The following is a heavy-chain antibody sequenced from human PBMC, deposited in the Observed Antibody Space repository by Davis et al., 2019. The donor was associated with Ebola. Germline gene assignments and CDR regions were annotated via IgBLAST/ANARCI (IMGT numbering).Heavy chain of an antibody. CDR3: ARGRIAARLYYYGMDV. Sequence: AASVKVSCKASGFTFTSSAVQWVRQARGQRLEWIGWIVVGSGNTNYAQKFRERVTITRDMSTSTAYMELSSLRSEDTAVYYCARGRIAARLYYYGMDVWGQGTTVTVSS. V-gene: IGHV1-58*01. CDR2: IVVGSGNT. CDR1: GFTFTSSA. J-gene: IGHJ6*02. D-gene: IGHD6-6*01.